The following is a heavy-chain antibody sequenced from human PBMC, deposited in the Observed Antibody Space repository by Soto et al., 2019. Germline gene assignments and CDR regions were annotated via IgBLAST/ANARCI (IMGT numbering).Heavy chain of an antibody. D-gene: IGHD3-10*01. Sequence: QVQLVESGGSVVQPGRSLRLSCAASGFAFSSDAMHWVRQAPGKGLEWVAVISYDGSNKYYADSVKGRFTISRDNSKNALYLQMNSLRAEDTAVYYCARDLSGSGDWGQGTLVTVSS. J-gene: IGHJ4*02. CDR3: ARDLSGSGD. CDR2: ISYDGSNK. CDR1: GFAFSSDA. V-gene: IGHV3-30-3*01.